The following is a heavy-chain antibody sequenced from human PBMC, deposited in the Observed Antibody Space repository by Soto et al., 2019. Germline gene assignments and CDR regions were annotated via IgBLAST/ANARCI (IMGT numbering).Heavy chain of an antibody. D-gene: IGHD3-22*01. CDR1: GGTFGIYA. CDR2: IIPIFGTA. Sequence: SVKVSCKASGGTFGIYAISWVRQAPGQGLEWMGGIIPIFGTANYAQKFQGRVTITADESTSTAYMELSSLRSEDTAVYYCASASYYYDSSGPRWDAFDIWGQGTMVTVSS. CDR3: ASASYYYDSSGPRWDAFDI. V-gene: IGHV1-69*13. J-gene: IGHJ3*02.